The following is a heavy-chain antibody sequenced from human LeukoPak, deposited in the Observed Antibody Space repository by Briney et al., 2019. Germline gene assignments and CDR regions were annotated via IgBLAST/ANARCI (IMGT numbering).Heavy chain of an antibody. Sequence: PSETLSLTCTVSGGSISSYYWSWIRQPPGKGLEWIGYIYYSGSTNYNPSLKSRVTISVDTSKNQFSLKLSSVTAADTAVYYCARDMGLRFLEGPYFDYWGQGTLVTVSS. D-gene: IGHD3-3*01. V-gene: IGHV4-59*01. CDR2: IYYSGST. CDR1: GGSISSYY. J-gene: IGHJ4*02. CDR3: ARDMGLRFLEGPYFDY.